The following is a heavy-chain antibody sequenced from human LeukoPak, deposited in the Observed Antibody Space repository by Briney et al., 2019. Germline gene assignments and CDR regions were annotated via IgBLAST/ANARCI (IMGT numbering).Heavy chain of an antibody. V-gene: IGHV3-30-3*01. J-gene: IGHJ4*02. D-gene: IGHD6-13*01. CDR2: IPYDGSNK. CDR1: GFTFSSYA. Sequence: GGSLRLSCAASGFTFSSYAMHWVRQAPGKGLEWVAVIPYDGSNKYYADSVKGRFTISRDNSKNTLYLQMNSLRAEDTAVYYCARVYKGIAAAGTDYWGQGTLVTVSS. CDR3: ARVYKGIAAAGTDY.